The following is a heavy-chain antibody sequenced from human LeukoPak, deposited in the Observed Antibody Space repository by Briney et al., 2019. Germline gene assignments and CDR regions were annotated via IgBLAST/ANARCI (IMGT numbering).Heavy chain of an antibody. CDR1: GGSISSYY. CDR2: IYYSGST. CDR3: ARVPRLSGSYYGNYYYGMDV. V-gene: IGHV4-59*01. Sequence: SETLSLACTVSGGSISSYYWSWIRQPPGKGLEWIGYIYYSGSTNYNPSLKSRVTISVDTSKNQFSLKLSSVTAADTAVYYCARVPRLSGSYYGNYYYGMDVWGQGTTVTVSS. J-gene: IGHJ6*02. D-gene: IGHD1-26*01.